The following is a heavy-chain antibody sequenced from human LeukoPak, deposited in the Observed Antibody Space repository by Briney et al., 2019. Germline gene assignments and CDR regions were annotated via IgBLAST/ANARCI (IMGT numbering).Heavy chain of an antibody. D-gene: IGHD5-12*01. V-gene: IGHV3-30*02. CDR3: AKLDGTITDY. Sequence: GGSLRLSGAASGFTFSSYGMHWVRQAPGKGLGWVAFIRYDGSNKYYADSVKGRFTISRDNSKNTLYLQMNSLRAEDTAVYYCAKLDGTITDYWGQGTLVTVSS. J-gene: IGHJ4*02. CDR1: GFTFSSYG. CDR2: IRYDGSNK.